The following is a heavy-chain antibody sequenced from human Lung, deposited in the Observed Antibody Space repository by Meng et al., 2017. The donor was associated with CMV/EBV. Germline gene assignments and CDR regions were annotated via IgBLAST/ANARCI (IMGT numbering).Heavy chain of an antibody. CDR1: GDSVSSGLYY. J-gene: IGHJ4*02. V-gene: IGHV4-61*01. CDR3: ARLHPEDTGYSYGYELGRFDH. Sequence: GSLRLXCSVSGDSVSSGLYYWSWVRQPPGKGLEWIGYIYYSGSSKYNPSLKGRVTTSVDMSKNQFSLEMRSVTAADTAVYYCARLHPEDTGYSYGYELGRFDHWGRGVLVXVSS. D-gene: IGHD5-18*01. CDR2: IYYSGSS.